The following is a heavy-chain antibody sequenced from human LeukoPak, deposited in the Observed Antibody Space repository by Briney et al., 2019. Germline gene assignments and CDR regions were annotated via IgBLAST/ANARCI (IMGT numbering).Heavy chain of an antibody. Sequence: ASVKVSCKASGYTFTSYGISWVRQAPGQGLEWMGWISAYNGNTNYAQKLQGRVTMTTDTSTSTAYMELRSLRSDDTAVYYCARPGVVRGVTPYYFDYWGQGTLVTVSS. CDR3: ARPGVVRGVTPYYFDY. V-gene: IGHV1-18*01. CDR1: GYTFTSYG. D-gene: IGHD3-10*02. CDR2: ISAYNGNT. J-gene: IGHJ4*02.